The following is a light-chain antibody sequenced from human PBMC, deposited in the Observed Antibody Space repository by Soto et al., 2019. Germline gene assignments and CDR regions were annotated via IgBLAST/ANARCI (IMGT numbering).Light chain of an antibody. J-gene: IGKJ1*01. CDR1: QSVSSSY. CDR2: GAS. CDR3: QQYGSSPWT. Sequence: EIVLTQSPGTLSLSPGERATLSCRASQSVSSSYLAWYQQKPCQAPRLLIYGASSRATGIPDRVSGSGSGTDFTLTISRLEPEDFAVYYCQQYGSSPWTFGQVTMVEIK. V-gene: IGKV3-20*01.